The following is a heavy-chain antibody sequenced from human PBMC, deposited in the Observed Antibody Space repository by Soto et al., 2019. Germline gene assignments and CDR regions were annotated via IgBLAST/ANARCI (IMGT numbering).Heavy chain of an antibody. D-gene: IGHD2-21*01. CDR2: ISGSGGST. V-gene: IGHV3-23*01. Sequence: GGSLRLSCAASGFTFSSYAMSWVRQAPGKGLEWVSAISGSGGSTYYADSVKGRFTISRDNSKNTLYLQMNSLRAEDTAVYYCAKDCECGGESPSSAFDIWGQGTMVTVSS. CDR1: GFTFSSYA. CDR3: AKDCECGGESPSSAFDI. J-gene: IGHJ3*02.